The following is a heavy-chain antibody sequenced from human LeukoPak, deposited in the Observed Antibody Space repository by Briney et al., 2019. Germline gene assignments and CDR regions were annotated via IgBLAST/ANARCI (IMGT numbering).Heavy chain of an antibody. J-gene: IGHJ5*02. Sequence: SETLSLTCTVSGGSISSSSYYWGWIRQPPGKGLEWIGSIYYSGSTYYNPSLKSRVTISVDTSKNQFSLKLSSVTAADTAVYYCARGELLWFGELSWFDPWGQGTLVTVSS. CDR3: ARGELLWFGELSWFDP. CDR2: IYYSGST. CDR1: GGSISSSSYY. D-gene: IGHD3-10*01. V-gene: IGHV4-39*07.